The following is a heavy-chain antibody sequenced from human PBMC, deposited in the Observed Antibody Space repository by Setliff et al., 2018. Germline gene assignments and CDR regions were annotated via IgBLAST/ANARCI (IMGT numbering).Heavy chain of an antibody. D-gene: IGHD3-10*01. J-gene: IGHJ5*02. CDR2: ISSIGNT. CDR3: ARERGFAGYYGSWTHQSFDL. CDR1: GGSISDSS. V-gene: IGHV4-4*08. Sequence: PSETLSLTCTVSGGSISDSSWSWIRQPPGKGLEWIGCISSIGNTYYNPSLGSRLTISADTSNNQSSLNLISVTAADTAVYYCARERGFAGYYGSWTHQSFDLWGQGSLVTVSS.